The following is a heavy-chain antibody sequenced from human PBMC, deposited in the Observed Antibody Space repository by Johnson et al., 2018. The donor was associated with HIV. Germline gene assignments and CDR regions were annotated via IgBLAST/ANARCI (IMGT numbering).Heavy chain of an antibody. J-gene: IGHJ3*02. CDR3: AKDERAAAGTRGLDAFDI. CDR1: GFTFDDYT. D-gene: IGHD6-13*01. V-gene: IGHV3-43*01. CDR2: ISWDGGST. Sequence: VQLVESGGVVVQPGGSLRLSCAASGFTFDDYTMHWVRQAPGKGLEWVSLISWDGGSTYYADSVKGRFTISRDNSKNSLYLQMNSLRTEDTALYYCAKDERAAAGTRGLDAFDIWGQGTMVTVS.